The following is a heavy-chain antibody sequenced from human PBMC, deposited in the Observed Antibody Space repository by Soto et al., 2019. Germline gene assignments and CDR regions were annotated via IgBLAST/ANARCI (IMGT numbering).Heavy chain of an antibody. J-gene: IGHJ6*04. CDR2: IQSGGST. V-gene: IGHV3-66*01. D-gene: IGHD2-15*01. CDR3: TTDDVPCSGVRCYGVPMDV. CDR1: GFTGGSKY. Sequence: EVQLVESGGGLVQPGGSLRLSCAASGFTGGSKYMSWVRQAPGKGLEWVSLIQSGGSTYYAGSVKGRFTIARYNSENSLFRQMNSLRVEDTALYYCTTDDVPCSGVRCYGVPMDVWGKGTTVTVSA.